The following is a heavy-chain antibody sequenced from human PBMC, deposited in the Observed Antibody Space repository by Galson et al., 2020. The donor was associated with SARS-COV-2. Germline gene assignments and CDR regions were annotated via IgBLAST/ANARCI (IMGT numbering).Heavy chain of an antibody. CDR3: ARGPSPAGPDILTGYYQTDFDH. CDR2: INPNSGGT. V-gene: IGHV1-2*02. J-gene: IGHJ4*02. Sequence: ASVTVSCKASGYTFTGYYMHWVRQAPGQGLEWMGWINPNSGGTNYAQKFQGRVTMTRDTSISTAYMELSRLRSDDTAVYYCARGPSPAGPDILTGYYQTDFDHLGQGTLVTVSS. CDR1: GYTFTGYY. D-gene: IGHD3-9*01.